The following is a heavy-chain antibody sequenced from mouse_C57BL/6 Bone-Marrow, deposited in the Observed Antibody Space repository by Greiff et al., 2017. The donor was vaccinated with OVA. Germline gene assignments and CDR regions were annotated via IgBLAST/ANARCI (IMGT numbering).Heavy chain of an antibody. CDR1: GFNIKDDY. CDR3: ARATTVVAFDY. Sequence: EVKLQESGAELVRPGASVKLSCTASGFNIKDDYMHWVKQRPEQGLEWIGWIDPENGDTEYASKFQGKATITADTSSNTAYLQLSSLTSEDTAVYYCARATTVVAFDYWGQGTTLTVSS. V-gene: IGHV14-4*01. D-gene: IGHD1-1*01. J-gene: IGHJ2*01. CDR2: IDPENGDT.